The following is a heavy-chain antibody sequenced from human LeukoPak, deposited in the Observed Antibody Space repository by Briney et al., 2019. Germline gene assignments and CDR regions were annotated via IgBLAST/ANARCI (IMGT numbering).Heavy chain of an antibody. J-gene: IGHJ4*02. V-gene: IGHV4-59*01. CDR2: IYYSGST. D-gene: IGHD5-12*01. CDR3: ARGDYDLDY. CDR1: GGSISSYY. Sequence: SETLSLTCTVSGGSISSYYWSWIRQPPGKGLEWIGYIYYSGSTNYNPSLKSRVTISVDTSKNQFSLKLSSVTAADTAVHYCARGDYDLDYWGQGTLVTVSS.